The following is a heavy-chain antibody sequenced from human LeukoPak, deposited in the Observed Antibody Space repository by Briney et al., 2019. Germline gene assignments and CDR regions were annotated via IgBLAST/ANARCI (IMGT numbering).Heavy chain of an antibody. Sequence: ASVKVSCKVSGYTLSELPINWVRQAPGKGLEWMGGFDPDDGETVYAQMFQGRVTMTEDTSSDTASMELSSLRSEDTAVYYCATGTSGSYYVGIVRPIDYWGQGTLVTVSS. CDR3: ATGTSGSYYVGIVRPIDY. CDR1: GYTLSELP. V-gene: IGHV1-24*01. D-gene: IGHD1-26*01. CDR2: FDPDDGET. J-gene: IGHJ4*02.